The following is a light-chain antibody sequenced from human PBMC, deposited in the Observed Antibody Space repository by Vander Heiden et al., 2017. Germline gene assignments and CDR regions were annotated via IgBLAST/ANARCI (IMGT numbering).Light chain of an antibody. CDR3: LVSYSGVRV. CDR1: TGAATSGHY. J-gene: IGLJ2*01. CDR2: DTS. V-gene: IGLV7-46*01. Sequence: AVVTQEPSLTVSPGGTVTLTCGSSTGAATSGHYPYWFQQKPGQAPRTLSYDTSNKHSWTPARFSGSLLGGKAALTLSGAQPEDEAEYYCLVSYSGVRVFGGGTKLTVL.